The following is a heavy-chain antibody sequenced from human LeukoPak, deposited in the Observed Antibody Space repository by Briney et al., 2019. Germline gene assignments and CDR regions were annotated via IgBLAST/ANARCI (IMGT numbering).Heavy chain of an antibody. Sequence: GGSLRLSCAASGLTFSSYAMSWVRQAPGKGLEWVSAISGSGGCTYYADSVKGRFTISRDNSKNTLYLQMNSLRAEDTAVYYCAKAAAIFGVVPHWFDPWGQGTLVTVSS. CDR2: ISGSGGCT. V-gene: IGHV3-23*01. CDR1: GLTFSSYA. J-gene: IGHJ5*02. D-gene: IGHD3-3*01. CDR3: AKAAAIFGVVPHWFDP.